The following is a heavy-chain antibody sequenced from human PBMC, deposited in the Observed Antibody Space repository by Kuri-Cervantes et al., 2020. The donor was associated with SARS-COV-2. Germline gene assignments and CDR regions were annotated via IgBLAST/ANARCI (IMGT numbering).Heavy chain of an antibody. CDR3: ARRDSPLAASNWFDP. J-gene: IGHJ5*02. V-gene: IGHV4-34*01. D-gene: IGHD2-15*01. CDR1: GGSFSGYY. CDR2: INHSGST. Sequence: WGSLRLSCAVYGGSFSGYYWSWIRQPPGKGLEWIGEINHSGSTNYNPSLKSRVTISVDTSKNQFSLKLSSVTAADTAVYSCARRDSPLAASNWFDPWGKGTTVTVSS.